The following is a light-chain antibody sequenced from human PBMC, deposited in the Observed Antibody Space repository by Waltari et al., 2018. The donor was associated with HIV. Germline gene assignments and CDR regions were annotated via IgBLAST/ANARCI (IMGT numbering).Light chain of an antibody. CDR1: QSVNANF. J-gene: IGKJ2*01. CDR3: HQYGNSPST. V-gene: IGKV3-20*01. CDR2: GAS. Sequence: VLTQSPGPLSLSPGERATLSCRASQSVNANFFAWYQQRPGQAPRLLIYGASTRAPGIPARFSGSGSGTDFTLTISRLEPEDFAVYYCHQYGNSPSTFGQGTTLDIK.